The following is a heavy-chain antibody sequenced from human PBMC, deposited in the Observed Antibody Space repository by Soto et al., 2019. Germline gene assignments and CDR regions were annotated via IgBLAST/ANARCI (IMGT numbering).Heavy chain of an antibody. D-gene: IGHD3-10*01. Sequence: QVLLVQSGAEVKKPGASVKVSCKDSGYTFTSYAMHWVRQAPGQRLEWMGWINAGNGNTKYSQKFQGRVTSTRDTSASTAYMELSSLRSEDTAVYYCARVMGSYYPSSFDYWGQGTLVTVSS. CDR1: GYTFTSYA. J-gene: IGHJ4*02. CDR2: INAGNGNT. V-gene: IGHV1-3*01. CDR3: ARVMGSYYPSSFDY.